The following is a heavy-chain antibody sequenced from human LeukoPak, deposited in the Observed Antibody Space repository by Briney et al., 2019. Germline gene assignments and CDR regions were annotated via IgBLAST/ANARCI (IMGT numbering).Heavy chain of an antibody. D-gene: IGHD3-10*01. CDR1: GFTFSSYG. V-gene: IGHV3-30*03. CDR3: ARRRGPDY. J-gene: IGHJ4*02. CDR2: ISYDGSNK. Sequence: PGGSLRLSCAASGFTFSSYGMHWVRQAPGKGLEWVAVISYDGSNKYYADSVKGRFTISRDNSKNTLYLQMNSLRAEDTAVYYCARRRGPDYWGQGTLVTVSS.